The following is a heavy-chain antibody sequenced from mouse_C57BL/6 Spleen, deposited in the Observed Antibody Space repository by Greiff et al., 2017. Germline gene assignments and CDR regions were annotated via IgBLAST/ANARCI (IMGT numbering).Heavy chain of an antibody. CDR1: GYAFSSSW. Sequence: QVQLKESGPELVKPGASVKISCKASGYAFSSSWMNWVKQRPGKGLEWIGRISPGDGDTNYNGKFKGKATLTADKSSSTAYMQLSSLTSEDSAVXFCARDGEWLLLAYWGQGTLVTVSA. D-gene: IGHD2-3*01. CDR2: ISPGDGDT. J-gene: IGHJ3*01. V-gene: IGHV1-82*01. CDR3: ARDGEWLLLAY.